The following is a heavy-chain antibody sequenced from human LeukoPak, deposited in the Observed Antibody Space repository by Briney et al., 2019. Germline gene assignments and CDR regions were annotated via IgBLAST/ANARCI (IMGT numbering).Heavy chain of an antibody. CDR2: INPSGGST. CDR1: GYTFTSYY. J-gene: IGHJ4*02. V-gene: IGHV1-46*01. D-gene: IGHD1-26*01. CDR3: ARESPVGATKRAFDY. Sequence: GASVKVSCKASGYTFTSYYMHWVRQAPGQGLEWMGIINPSGGSTSYAQKFQGRVTMTRDMSTSTVYMELSSLRSEDTAVYYCARESPVGATKRAFDYWGQGTLVTVSS.